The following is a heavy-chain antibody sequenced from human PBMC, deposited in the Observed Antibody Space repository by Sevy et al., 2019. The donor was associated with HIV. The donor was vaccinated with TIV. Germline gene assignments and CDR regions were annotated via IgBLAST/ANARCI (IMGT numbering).Heavy chain of an antibody. D-gene: IGHD3-3*01. CDR2: IYGSGGVSATYASGAVR. CDR1: GFTFNNYA. CDR3: VKDPDYNFWRGDYGMDV. Sequence: GGSLRLSCAVPGFTFNNYAMSWVRQAPGKGLDWVSTIYGSGGVSATYASGAVRYYADSVNGRFTISRDNSKNTLYLQMSSLRVEDTAVYYCVKDPDYNFWRGDYGMDVWGQGTTVTVSS. J-gene: IGHJ6*02. V-gene: IGHV3-23*01.